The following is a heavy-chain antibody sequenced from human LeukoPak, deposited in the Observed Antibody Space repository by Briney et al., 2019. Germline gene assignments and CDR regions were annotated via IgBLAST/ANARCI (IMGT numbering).Heavy chain of an antibody. Sequence: GSLRLSCAASGFTFSSYGMHWVRQAPGKGLEWVASISYDGTNKYYADSVKGRFTISRDNSKNTLYLQMNSLTEDTAVYYCAKGYCSGGRCFNDYWGQGTLVTVSS. CDR2: ISYDGTNK. CDR3: AKGYCSGGRCFNDY. V-gene: IGHV3-30*18. CDR1: GFTFSSYG. D-gene: IGHD2-15*01. J-gene: IGHJ4*02.